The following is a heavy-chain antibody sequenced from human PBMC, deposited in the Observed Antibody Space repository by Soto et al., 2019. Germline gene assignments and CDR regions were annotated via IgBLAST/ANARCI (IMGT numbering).Heavy chain of an antibody. V-gene: IGHV3-21*04. CDR2: ISSSSSYI. CDR3: ARLETYYDILTGSTTIYYFDY. D-gene: IGHD3-9*01. Sequence: PGGSLRLSCAASGFTFSSYSMNWVRQAPGKGLEWVSSISSSSSYIYYADSVKGRFTISRDNAKNSLYLQMNSLRAEDTAMYYCARLETYYDILTGSTTIYYFDYWGQGTLVTVSS. J-gene: IGHJ4*02. CDR1: GFTFSSYS.